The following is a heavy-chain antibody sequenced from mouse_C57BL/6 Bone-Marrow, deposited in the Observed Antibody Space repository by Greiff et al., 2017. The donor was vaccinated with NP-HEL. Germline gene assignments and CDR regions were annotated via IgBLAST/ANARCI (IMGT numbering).Heavy chain of an antibody. CDR3: ARGYYDYYWFAY. CDR2: IYPGSGST. Sequence: QVQLQQPGAELVKPGASVKMSCKASGYTFTSYWITWVKQRPGQGLEWIGDIYPGSGSTNYNEKFKSKATLTVDTSSSTAYMQLSSLTSEDSAVYYCARGYYDYYWFAYWGQGTLVTVSA. J-gene: IGHJ3*01. CDR1: GYTFTSYW. D-gene: IGHD2-4*01. V-gene: IGHV1-55*01.